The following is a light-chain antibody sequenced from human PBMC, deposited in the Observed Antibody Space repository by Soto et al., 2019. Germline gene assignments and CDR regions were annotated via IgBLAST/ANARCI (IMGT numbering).Light chain of an antibody. CDR1: QSISSY. CDR3: QQANSFPLT. J-gene: IGKJ4*01. CDR2: TTS. V-gene: IGKV1-39*01. Sequence: DIQMTQSPSSLSASVGDRVTITCRASQSISSYLNWYQQKVGKAPKLLIYTTSSVQSGVPSRFSGSGSGTDFTLTISSLQPEDYATYYCQQANSFPLTFGGGTKVEIK.